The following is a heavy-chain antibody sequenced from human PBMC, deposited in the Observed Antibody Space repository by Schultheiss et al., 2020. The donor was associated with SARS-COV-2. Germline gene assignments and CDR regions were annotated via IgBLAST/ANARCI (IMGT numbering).Heavy chain of an antibody. CDR3: ARDGYSYGPYGMDV. CDR1: GGSISSSNW. CDR2: IYYSGST. J-gene: IGHJ6*02. V-gene: IGHV4-4*02. Sequence: SETLSLTCAVSGGSISSSNWWSWVRQHPGKGLEWIGYIYYSGSTYYNPSLKSRVTISVDTSKNQFSLKLSSVTAADTAVYYCARDGYSYGPYGMDVWGQGTTVTVSS. D-gene: IGHD5-18*01.